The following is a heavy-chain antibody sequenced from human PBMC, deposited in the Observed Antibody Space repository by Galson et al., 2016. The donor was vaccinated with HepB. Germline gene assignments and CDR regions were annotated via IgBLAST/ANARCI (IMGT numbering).Heavy chain of an antibody. J-gene: IGHJ4*02. CDR2: IWYDGSSK. D-gene: IGHD3-16*01. CDR3: ARGDYIWGNNHFFDY. CDR1: GFTFSDFG. Sequence: SLRLSCAASGFTFSDFGMHWVRQAPGKGLEWLTFIWYDGSSKYYADSVKGRFTISRDNSKNTLFLQVNSLRAEDTAVYYCARGDYIWGNNHFFDYWGQGILVTVSS. V-gene: IGHV3-33*01.